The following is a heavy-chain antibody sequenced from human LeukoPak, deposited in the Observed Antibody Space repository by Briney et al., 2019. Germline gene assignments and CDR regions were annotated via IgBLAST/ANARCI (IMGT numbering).Heavy chain of an antibody. Sequence: ASVKVSCKASGYTFTSYYMHWVRQAPGQGLEWMGIINPSGGSTSYAQKCQGRVTMTRDTSTSTVYMELSSLRSEDTAVYYCARAQGGSRIYYYYYYMDVWGKGTTVTVSS. CDR2: INPSGGST. CDR1: GYTFTSYY. CDR3: ARAQGGSRIYYYYYYMDV. D-gene: IGHD2-15*01. J-gene: IGHJ6*03. V-gene: IGHV1-46*01.